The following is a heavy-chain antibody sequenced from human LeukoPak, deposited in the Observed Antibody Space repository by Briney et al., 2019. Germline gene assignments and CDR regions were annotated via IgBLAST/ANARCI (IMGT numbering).Heavy chain of an antibody. CDR3: APMTTAMVGY. CDR1: GFTFSSYR. CDR2: ISSSGSTI. J-gene: IGHJ4*02. D-gene: IGHD5-18*01. Sequence: PGGSLRLSCAASGFTFSSYRMHWVRQAPGKGLEWVSYISSSGSTIYYADSVKGRFTISRDNAKNSLYLQMNSLRAEDTAVYYCAPMTTAMVGYWGQGTLVTVSS. V-gene: IGHV3-48*04.